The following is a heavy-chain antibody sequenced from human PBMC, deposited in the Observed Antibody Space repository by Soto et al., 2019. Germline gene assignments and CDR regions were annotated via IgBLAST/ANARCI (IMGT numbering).Heavy chain of an antibody. Sequence: GVSLRLSCAASGFTFSSYAMSWVREAPGKGLEWVSTISGSDGRTYSTDSVKGRFTISRDNSRNTAYLQMNSLRVEDTAVYYCAKGVSQYTPLALFDYWGRGTLITFSS. CDR1: GFTFSSYA. V-gene: IGHV3-23*01. J-gene: IGHJ4*02. CDR2: ISGSDGRT. CDR3: AKGVSQYTPLALFDY. D-gene: IGHD5-18*01.